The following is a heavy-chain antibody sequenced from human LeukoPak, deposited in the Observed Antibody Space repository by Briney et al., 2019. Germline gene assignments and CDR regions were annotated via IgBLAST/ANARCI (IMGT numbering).Heavy chain of an antibody. Sequence: GGSLRLSCATSGFTFNSNAMSWVRQAPGKRLEWVSAINGGGDATEYADSVKGRFTISRDNSKNTLYLQMNSLRPEDTAVYYCARVRAAAGTYYYYYGMDVWGLGTTVTVSS. CDR3: ARVRAAAGTYYYYYGMDV. CDR2: INGGGDAT. D-gene: IGHD6-13*01. V-gene: IGHV3-23*01. CDR1: GFTFNSNA. J-gene: IGHJ6*02.